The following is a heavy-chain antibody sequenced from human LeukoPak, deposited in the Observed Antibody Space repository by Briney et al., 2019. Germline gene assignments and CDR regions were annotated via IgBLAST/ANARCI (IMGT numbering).Heavy chain of an antibody. CDR1: GGSISGGVYS. CDR3: ARDRGDLTVAGHFDS. J-gene: IGHJ4*02. CDR2: IFSSGHS. V-gene: IGHV4-31*03. D-gene: IGHD6-19*01. Sequence: SETLSLTFSVSGGSISGGVYSRIWIRQHPGKGLEWLGYIFSSGHSYYNPSLKSRVSISVDTSTNQFSLKLRSVTAADAAVYYCARDRGDLTVAGHFDSWGQGTLVTVSS.